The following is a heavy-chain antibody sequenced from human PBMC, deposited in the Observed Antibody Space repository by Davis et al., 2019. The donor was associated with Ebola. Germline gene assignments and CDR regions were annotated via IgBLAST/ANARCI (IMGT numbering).Heavy chain of an antibody. CDR2: IYSDGTT. Sequence: PGGSLRLSCAASGFTVSSNYMNWVRQAPGKGLEWVAVIYSDGTTYYADSVKGRFTISRDNSKDTLFLQMNSLRVEDTAVYFCARGGAVAPDWGPGTLVTVSS. D-gene: IGHD4-23*01. J-gene: IGHJ4*02. CDR1: GFTVSSNY. V-gene: IGHV3-66*01. CDR3: ARGGAVAPD.